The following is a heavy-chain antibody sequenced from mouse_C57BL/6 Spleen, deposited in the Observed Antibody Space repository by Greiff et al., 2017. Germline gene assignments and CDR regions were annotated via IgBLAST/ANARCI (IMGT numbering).Heavy chain of an antibody. D-gene: IGHD2-1*01. V-gene: IGHV1-15*01. Sequence: QVQLKESGAELVRPGASVTLSCKASGYTFTDYEMHWVKQTPVHGLEWIGAIDPETGGTAYNQKFKGKAILTADKSSSTAYMELRSLTSEDSAVYYCTRGIYYGNYYWYFDVWGTGTTVTVSS. CDR1: GYTFTDYE. CDR2: IDPETGGT. J-gene: IGHJ1*03. CDR3: TRGIYYGNYYWYFDV.